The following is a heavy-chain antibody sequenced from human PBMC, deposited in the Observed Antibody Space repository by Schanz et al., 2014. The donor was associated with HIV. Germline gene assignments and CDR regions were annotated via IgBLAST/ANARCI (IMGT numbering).Heavy chain of an antibody. Sequence: QVQLMQSGAEVKKPGSSVMVSCKTSGGTFTNYAISWVRQAPGQGLQWMGGIIPFFGTANYAQTLQGRLTITADESTGTAYMELDSLRSEDAAIYYCVRAASFHFDKEGYYRNWYFDFWGRGTLVAVSS. D-gene: IGHD1-26*01. V-gene: IGHV1-69*12. CDR1: GGTFTNYA. CDR2: IIPFFGTA. J-gene: IGHJ2*01. CDR3: VRAASFHFDKEGYYRNWYFDF.